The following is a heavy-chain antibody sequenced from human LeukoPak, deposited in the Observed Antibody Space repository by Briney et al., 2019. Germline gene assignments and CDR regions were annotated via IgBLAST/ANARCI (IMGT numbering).Heavy chain of an antibody. CDR3: AGVAYCGGDCTHPAAFDI. CDR2: IYHSGST. D-gene: IGHD2-21*02. V-gene: IGHV4-4*02. CDR1: GGSISSSNW. J-gene: IGHJ3*02. Sequence: PSGTLSLTCAVSGGSISSSNWWSWVRQPPGKGLEWIGEIYHSGSTNYNPSLKSRVTISVDTSKNQFSLKLSSVTAADTAVYYCAGVAYCGGDCTHPAAFDIWGQGTMVTVSS.